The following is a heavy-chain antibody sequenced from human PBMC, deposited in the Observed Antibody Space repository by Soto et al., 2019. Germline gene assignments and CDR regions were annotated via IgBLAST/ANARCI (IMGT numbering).Heavy chain of an antibody. CDR1: GYTFTSYG. CDR2: ISAYNGNT. V-gene: IGHV1-18*01. Sequence: QVQLAQSGAEVKKPGASVKVSCKASGYTFTSYGISWVRQAPGQGLEWMGWISAYNGNTNYAQKLQGRVTMTTDTXXSTAYMELRSLRSDDTAVYYCAFLNDYGDFGTGGYWGQGTLVTVSS. J-gene: IGHJ4*02. D-gene: IGHD4-17*01. CDR3: AFLNDYGDFGTGGY.